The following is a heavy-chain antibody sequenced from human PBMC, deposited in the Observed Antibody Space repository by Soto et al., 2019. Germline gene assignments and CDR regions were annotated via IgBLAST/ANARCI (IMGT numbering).Heavy chain of an antibody. V-gene: IGHV1-2*02. J-gene: IGHJ6*02. Sequence: ASVKVSCKASGYTFTGYYMHWVRQAPGQGLGWMGWINPNSGGTNYAQKFQGRVTMTRDTSISTAYMELSRLRSDDTAVYYCARTRKYYYYGMDVWGQGTTVTVSS. CDR2: INPNSGGT. CDR1: GYTFTGYY. CDR3: ARTRKYYYYGMDV.